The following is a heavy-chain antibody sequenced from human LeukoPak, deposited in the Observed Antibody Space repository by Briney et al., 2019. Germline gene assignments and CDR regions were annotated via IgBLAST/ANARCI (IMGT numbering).Heavy chain of an antibody. V-gene: IGHV1-2*02. D-gene: IGHD3-16*01. CDR3: ARDLGFYYYHGMDV. CDR1: GYTFTGYY. J-gene: IGHJ6*02. CDR2: INPNSGGT. Sequence: ASVKVSCKASGYTFTGYYMHWVRQAPGQGLEWMGWINPNSGGTNYAQKFQGRVTMTRDTSISTAYMELSRLRSDDTAVYYCARDLGFYYYHGMDVWGQGTTVTVSS.